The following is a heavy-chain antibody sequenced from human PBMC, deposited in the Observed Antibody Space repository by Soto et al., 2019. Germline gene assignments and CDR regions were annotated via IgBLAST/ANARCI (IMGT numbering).Heavy chain of an antibody. CDR2: IIPSSGST. CDR3: ARDQYSASLGG. V-gene: IGHV1-2*02. CDR1: GYSFTDYH. J-gene: IGHJ4*02. Sequence: ASVKVSCKASGYSFTDYHMHWLRQAPGQGVEWVGWIIPSSGSTNYAQKFQGRVTMTRDTSITTAYMELRRLTSDDTAVYYCARDQYSASLGGWGEGTLVTVSS. D-gene: IGHD1-26*01.